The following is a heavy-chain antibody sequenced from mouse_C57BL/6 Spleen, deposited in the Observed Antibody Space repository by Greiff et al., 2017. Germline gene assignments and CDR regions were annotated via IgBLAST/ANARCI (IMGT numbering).Heavy chain of an antibody. V-gene: IGHV1-78*01. CDR2: IYPRDGST. J-gene: IGHJ2*01. CDR1: GYTFTDHT. CDR3: ARELIYYYGSISFDD. Sequence: VKLMESDAELVKPGASVKISCKVSGYTFTDHTIHWMKQRPEQGLEWIGYIYPRDGSTKYNEKFKGKATLTADKSSSTAYMQLNSLTSEDSAVYFCARELIYYYGSISFDDWGQGTTLTVAT. D-gene: IGHD1-1*01.